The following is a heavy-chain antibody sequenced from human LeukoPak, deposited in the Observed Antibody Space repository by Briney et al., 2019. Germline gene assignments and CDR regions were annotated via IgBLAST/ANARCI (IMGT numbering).Heavy chain of an antibody. D-gene: IGHD3-10*01. J-gene: IGHJ4*02. CDR1: GFTFSNYE. Sequence: GGSLRLSCIGSGFTFSNYEMSWIRQAPGKGLEWVSYISSSGSTIYYADSVKGRFTISRDNAKNSLYLQMNSLRAEDTAVYYCAGTMVTRGFDYWGQGTLVTVSS. V-gene: IGHV3-11*04. CDR3: AGTMVTRGFDY. CDR2: ISSSGSTI.